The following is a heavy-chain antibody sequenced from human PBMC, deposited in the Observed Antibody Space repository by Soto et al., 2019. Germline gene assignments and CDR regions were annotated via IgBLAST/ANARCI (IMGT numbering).Heavy chain of an antibody. D-gene: IGHD3-22*01. V-gene: IGHV3-21*01. CDR2: ISSSSSYI. J-gene: IGHJ4*02. CDR3: ARGGARITMIVVAQGVDY. Sequence: GGSLRLSCAASGFTFSSYSMNWVRQAPGKGLEWVSSISSSSSYIYYADSVKGRFTISRDNAKNSLYLQMNSLRAEDTAVYYFARGGARITMIVVAQGVDYWGQGTLVTVSS. CDR1: GFTFSSYS.